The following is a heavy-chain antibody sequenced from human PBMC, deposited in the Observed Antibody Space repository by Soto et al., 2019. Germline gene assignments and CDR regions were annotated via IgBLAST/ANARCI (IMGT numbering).Heavy chain of an antibody. D-gene: IGHD6-13*01. Sequence: PGGSLRLSCAASGFTFSNAWMNWVRQAPGKGLEWVSMITKSGDSTYYADSVKGRFTTSRDNSKNTLYLQMNSLRAEDTAVYYCAKDTLYSSSFTDYWGQGTLVTVSS. V-gene: IGHV3-23*01. J-gene: IGHJ4*02. CDR3: AKDTLYSSSFTDY. CDR1: GFTFSNAW. CDR2: ITKSGDST.